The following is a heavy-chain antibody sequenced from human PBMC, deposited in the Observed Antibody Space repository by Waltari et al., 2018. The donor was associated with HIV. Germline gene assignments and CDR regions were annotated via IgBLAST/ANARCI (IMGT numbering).Heavy chain of an antibody. CDR3: AKDKGGVTYIFDY. CDR1: GFTLGTSV. CDR2: IAYDGDNK. Sequence: QVQLVESGGGVVQPGRSLRLSCAASGFTLGTSVMHWVRQAPGKGLEWVAFIAYDGDNKYYADSVKGRCTLSRDNSKNTVYLQINSLRAEDSAVYYCAKDKGGVTYIFDYWGQGTLVTVSS. D-gene: IGHD1-1*01. J-gene: IGHJ4*02. V-gene: IGHV3-30*18.